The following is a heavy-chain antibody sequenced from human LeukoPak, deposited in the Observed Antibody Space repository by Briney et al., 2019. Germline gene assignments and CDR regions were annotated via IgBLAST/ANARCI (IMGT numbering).Heavy chain of an antibody. CDR2: ISYDGSNK. D-gene: IGHD2-15*01. CDR1: GFTFSSYG. Sequence: PGGSLRLSCAASGFTFSSYGMHWVRQAPGKGLEWVAVISYDGSNKYYADSVKGRFTISRDNSKNTLYLQMNSLRAEDTAVYYCAKDRARYCSGGSCYSVANWFDPWGQGTLVTVSS. J-gene: IGHJ5*02. V-gene: IGHV3-30*18. CDR3: AKDRARYCSGGSCYSVANWFDP.